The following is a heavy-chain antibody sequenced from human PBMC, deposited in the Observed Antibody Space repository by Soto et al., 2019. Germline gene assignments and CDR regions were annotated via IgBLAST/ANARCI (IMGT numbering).Heavy chain of an antibody. CDR1: GYKFTSNW. V-gene: IGHV5-51*01. Sequence: GESLKISCKGFGYKFTSNWIGWVRQMPGKGLEWMGIIYPGDSDTRYSPSFQGHVTISVDKSNSTAYLQWNSLKASDTAMYYCARLGGSYSYFYRGMDVWGQGTTVTVSS. J-gene: IGHJ6*02. D-gene: IGHD1-26*01. CDR2: IYPGDSDT. CDR3: ARLGGSYSYFYRGMDV.